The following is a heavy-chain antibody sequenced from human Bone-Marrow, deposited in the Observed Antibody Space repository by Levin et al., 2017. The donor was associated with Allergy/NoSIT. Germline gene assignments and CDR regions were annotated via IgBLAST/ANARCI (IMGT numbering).Heavy chain of an antibody. CDR1: GDPISNVIYY. D-gene: IGHD3-9*01. J-gene: IGHJ3*02. CDR3: ATQVRSFDWLLAIPDAFDI. V-gene: IGHV4-39*01. Sequence: PSEILSLTCTVSGDPISNVIYYWGWLRQPPGKGLEWIGSIYHSGSTYYNPSLKSRVTMSIDPAKNQLSLQLTSVTAADTAVYYCATQVRSFDWLLAIPDAFDIWGLGTRVTVSS. CDR2: IYHSGST.